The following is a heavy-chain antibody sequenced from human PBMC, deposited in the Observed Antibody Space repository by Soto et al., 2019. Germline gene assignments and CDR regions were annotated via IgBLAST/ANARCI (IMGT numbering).Heavy chain of an antibody. CDR3: AKEAPFSTSLTFDY. CDR1: GFTFSSYA. D-gene: IGHD6-6*01. J-gene: IGHJ4*02. V-gene: IGHV3-23*01. CDR2: ITGSAFST. Sequence: GGSLRLSCAASGFTFSSYAMSWVRQAPGKGLEWVSTITGSAFSTYYADSVKGRFTISRDNSKNTLYLQMNSLRAGDTAVYYCAKEAPFSTSLTFDYWGQGTLVTVSS.